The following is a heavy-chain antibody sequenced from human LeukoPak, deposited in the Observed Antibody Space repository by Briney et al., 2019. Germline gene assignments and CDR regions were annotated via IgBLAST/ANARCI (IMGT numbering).Heavy chain of an antibody. CDR3: ARDPDDALDI. CDR2: IYYSGST. V-gene: IGHV4-59*01. Sequence: SETLSLTCTVSGGSISSYYWSWIRQPPGKGLEWIGYIYYSGSTNYNPSLKSRVTISVDTSKNQFSLKLSSVTAADTAVYYCARDPDDALDIWGQGTMVTVSS. J-gene: IGHJ3*02. D-gene: IGHD1-14*01. CDR1: GGSISSYY.